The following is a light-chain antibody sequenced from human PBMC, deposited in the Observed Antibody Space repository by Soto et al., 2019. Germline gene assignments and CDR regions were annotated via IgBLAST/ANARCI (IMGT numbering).Light chain of an antibody. Sequence: QSVLTQPPSVSGSPGQSVTISCTGTSSDIGGYNYVSWYQQLPGKAPKVMIYDVSKRPSGVTDRFSGSISGNTASLTISALQAEDEADYYCCSYAATTHVFGTGTKLTVL. J-gene: IGLJ1*01. CDR1: SSDIGGYNY. CDR3: CSYAATTHV. V-gene: IGLV2-11*01. CDR2: DVS.